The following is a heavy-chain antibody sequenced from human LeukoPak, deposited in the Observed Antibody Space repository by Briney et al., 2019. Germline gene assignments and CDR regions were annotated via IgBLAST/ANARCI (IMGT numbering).Heavy chain of an antibody. J-gene: IGHJ6*03. Sequence: SETLSLTCTVSGGSISSGSYYWSWIRQPAGEGLEWIGRIYTSGSTNYNPSLKSRVTISVDTSKNQFSLKLSSVTAADTAVYYCARETKYYDFWAAYYYYYMDVWGKGTTVTVSS. CDR1: GGSISSGSYY. CDR2: IYTSGST. V-gene: IGHV4-61*02. CDR3: ARETKYYDFWAAYYYYYMDV. D-gene: IGHD3-3*01.